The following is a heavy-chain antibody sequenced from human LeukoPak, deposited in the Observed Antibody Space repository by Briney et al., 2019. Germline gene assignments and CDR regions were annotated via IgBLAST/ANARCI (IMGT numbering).Heavy chain of an antibody. CDR2: ISGSGGST. V-gene: IGHV3-23*01. CDR3: AKEACYDFWSGYYYFDY. D-gene: IGHD3-3*01. Sequence: PGGSLRLSCAASGFTFSSYAMSWVRQAPGKGLEWVSAISGSGGSTYYADSVKGRFTISRDNSKNTLYLQMNSLRAEDTAVYYCAKEACYDFWSGYYYFDYWGQGTLVTVSS. J-gene: IGHJ4*02. CDR1: GFTFSSYA.